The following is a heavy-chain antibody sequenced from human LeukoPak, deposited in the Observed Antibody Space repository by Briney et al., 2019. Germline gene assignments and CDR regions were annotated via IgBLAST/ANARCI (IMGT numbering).Heavy chain of an antibody. CDR1: GGSFSGYY. V-gene: IGHV4-34*01. D-gene: IGHD3-22*01. J-gene: IGHJ4*02. CDR2: INHSGST. Sequence: PSETLSLTCAVYGGSFSGYYWSWIRQPPGKGLEWIGEINHSGSTNYNPSLKSRVTISVDTSKNQFSLKLSSVTAADTAVYYCARHPYYYDSSGRYFDYWGQGTLVTVSS. CDR3: ARHPYYYDSSGRYFDY.